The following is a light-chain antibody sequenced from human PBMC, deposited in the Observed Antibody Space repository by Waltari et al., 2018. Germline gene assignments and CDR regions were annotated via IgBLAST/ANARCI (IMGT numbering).Light chain of an antibody. J-gene: IGKJ3*01. CDR1: QGITTS. CDR3: KQSDSYPFT. CDR2: AAS. Sequence: AIQLTQSPSSLSASVGDRVTITCQASQGITTSLVWYQQKPGKAPKLLIYAASILQSGVPSRFSGSGSGTDFTLSISGLQSDDFAIYYCKQSDSYPFTFGPGTRVD. V-gene: IGKV1-13*02.